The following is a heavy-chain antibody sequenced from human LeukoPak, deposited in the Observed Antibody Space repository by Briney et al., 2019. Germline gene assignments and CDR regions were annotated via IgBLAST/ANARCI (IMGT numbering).Heavy chain of an antibody. CDR3: ARGSERWLQPYYYYYGMDV. J-gene: IGHJ6*02. CDR1: GYTFTSYG. V-gene: IGHV1-18*01. Sequence: ASVKVSCKASGYTFTSYGISWVQQAPGQGLEWMGWISAYNGNTNYAQKLQGRVTMTTDTSTSTAYMELRSLRSDDTAVYYCARGSERWLQPYYYYYGMDVWGQGTTVTVSS. CDR2: ISAYNGNT. D-gene: IGHD5-24*01.